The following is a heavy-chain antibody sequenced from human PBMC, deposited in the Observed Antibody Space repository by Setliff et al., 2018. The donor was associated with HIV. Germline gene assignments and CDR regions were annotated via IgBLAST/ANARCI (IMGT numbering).Heavy chain of an antibody. CDR2: INHSGST. D-gene: IGHD3-22*01. Sequence: PSETLSLTCAVYGGSFSGYYWSWIRQPPGKGLEWIGEINHSGSTNYNPSLKSRVTISVDTSKNQFSLKLSSVTAADTAVYYCARGLKYYYDSSGYPWGQGTLVTVS. CDR3: ARGLKYYYDSSGYP. J-gene: IGHJ5*02. CDR1: GGSFSGYY. V-gene: IGHV4-34*01.